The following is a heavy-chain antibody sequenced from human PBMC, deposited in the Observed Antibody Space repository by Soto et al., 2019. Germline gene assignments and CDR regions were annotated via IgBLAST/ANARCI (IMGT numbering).Heavy chain of an antibody. J-gene: IGHJ4*02. D-gene: IGHD3-9*01. CDR3: ARDRQVRYFDWSKFDY. CDR2: ISSSSSTI. CDR1: GFTFSSYS. V-gene: IGHV3-48*01. Sequence: GGSLRLSCAASGFTFSSYSMNWVRQAPGKGLEWVSYISSSSSTIYYADSVKGRFTISRDNAKNSLYLQMNSLRAEDTAVYYCARDRQVRYFDWSKFDYWGQGTLVTVSS.